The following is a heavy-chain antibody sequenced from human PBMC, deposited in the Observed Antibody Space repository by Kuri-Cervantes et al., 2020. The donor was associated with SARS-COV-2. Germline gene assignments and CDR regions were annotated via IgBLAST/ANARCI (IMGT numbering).Heavy chain of an antibody. J-gene: IGHJ4*02. CDR3: ARGQQLIDY. D-gene: IGHD6-13*01. V-gene: IGHV3-21*05. CDR1: GFTLSSYG. Sequence: GGSLRLSCAASGFTLSSYGMQWVRQAPGKGLEWVSYISSSSSYTNYADSVKGRFTISRDNAKNSLYLQMNSLRAEDTAVYYCARGQQLIDYWGQGTLVTVSS. CDR2: ISSSSSYT.